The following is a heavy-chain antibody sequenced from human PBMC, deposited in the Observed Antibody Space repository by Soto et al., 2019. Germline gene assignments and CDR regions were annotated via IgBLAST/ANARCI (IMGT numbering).Heavy chain of an antibody. J-gene: IGHJ5*02. CDR1: GGSISSSNW. V-gene: IGHV4-4*02. D-gene: IGHD1-7*01. CDR2: IYHSGST. Sequence: SETLSLTCAVSGGSISSSNWWSWVRQPPGKGLEWIGHIYHSGSTIYNPSLKSRVTISIDTSKSQFSLNLNSMTAADTAVYYCAGYNWNYYFDPWGQGTLVTVSS. CDR3: AGYNWNYYFDP.